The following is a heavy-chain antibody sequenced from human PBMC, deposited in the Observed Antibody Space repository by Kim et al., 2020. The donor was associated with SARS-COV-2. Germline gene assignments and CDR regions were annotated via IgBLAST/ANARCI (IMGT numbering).Heavy chain of an antibody. Sequence: GTNYAQKFQGRVTMTRDTSISTAYMELSRLRSDDTAVYYCARVRGNAFDIWGQGTMVTVSS. V-gene: IGHV1-2*02. D-gene: IGHD3-10*01. CDR2: GT. J-gene: IGHJ3*02. CDR3: ARVRGNAFDI.